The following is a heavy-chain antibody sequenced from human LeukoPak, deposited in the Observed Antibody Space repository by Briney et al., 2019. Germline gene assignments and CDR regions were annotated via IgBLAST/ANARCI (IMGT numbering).Heavy chain of an antibody. CDR2: ISSSSSYI. D-gene: IGHD3-10*01. CDR1: GFTFSSYS. CDR3: ARDRLRGFGSYYMDV. J-gene: IGHJ6*03. Sequence: PGGSLRLSCAASGFTFSSYSMNWVRQAPGKGLEWVSSISSSSSYIYYADSVKGRFTISRDNAKNSLYLQMNSLRAEDTAVYYCARDRLRGFGSYYMDVWGKGTTVTVSS. V-gene: IGHV3-21*01.